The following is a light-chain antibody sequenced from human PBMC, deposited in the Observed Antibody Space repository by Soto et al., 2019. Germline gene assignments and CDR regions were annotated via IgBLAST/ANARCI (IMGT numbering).Light chain of an antibody. CDR3: QQYSYYAT. J-gene: IGKJ1*01. V-gene: IGKV1-5*03. CDR2: KAS. CDR1: QTISSW. Sequence: DIQMTQSPSTLSASVGDRVTITCRASQTISSWLAWYQQKPGKAPKLLIYKASTLESGVPSRFSGSGSVTDFTLTVTSLQPEDFATYYCQQYSYYATFGQGTKLEIK.